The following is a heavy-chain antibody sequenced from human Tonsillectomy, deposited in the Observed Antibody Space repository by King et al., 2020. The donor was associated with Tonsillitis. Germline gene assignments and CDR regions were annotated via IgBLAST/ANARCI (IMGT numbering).Heavy chain of an antibody. V-gene: IGHV3-30*02. CDR1: GFTFSSHG. CDR2: IRYDGSNK. D-gene: IGHD3-16*02. CDR3: AKSLSMITFGEVIVNDY. J-gene: IGHJ4*02. Sequence: VQLVESGGGVVQPGGSLRLSCAASGFTFSSHGMHWVRQAPGKGLEWVAFIRYDGSNKYYADSVKGRFTISRDNSKNTLYLQMNSLRAEDTAVYYCAKSLSMITFGEVIVNDYWGQGTLVTVSS.